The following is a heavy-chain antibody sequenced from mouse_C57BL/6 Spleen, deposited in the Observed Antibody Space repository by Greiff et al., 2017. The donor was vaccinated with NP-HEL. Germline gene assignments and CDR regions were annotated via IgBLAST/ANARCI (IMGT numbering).Heavy chain of an antibody. CDR3: ARPLSSYGRDAMDY. CDR1: GYAFSSSW. CDR2: IYPGDGDT. J-gene: IGHJ4*01. D-gene: IGHD1-1*01. V-gene: IGHV1-82*01. Sequence: VKLQESGPELVKPGASVKISCKASGYAFSSSWMNWVKQRPGKGLEWIGRIYPGDGDTNYNGKFKGKATLTADKASSTAYMQLSILTSEDSAVYFCARPLSSYGRDAMDYWGQGTSVTVSS.